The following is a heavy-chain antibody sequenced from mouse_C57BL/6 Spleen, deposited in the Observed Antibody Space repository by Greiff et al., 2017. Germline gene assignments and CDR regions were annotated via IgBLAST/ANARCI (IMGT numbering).Heavy chain of an antibody. V-gene: IGHV1-39*01. CDR2: INPNYGTT. Sequence: VQLQQSGPELVKPGASVKISCKASGYSFTDYNMNWVKQSNGKSLEWIGVINPNYGTTSYNQKLKSNATLTVDQSSSTAYMQLNSLTSEDAAVFYCSRSHDGYFDYWGQGTTLTVSS. CDR1: GYSFTDYN. CDR3: SRSHDGYFDY. J-gene: IGHJ2*01. D-gene: IGHD2-3*01.